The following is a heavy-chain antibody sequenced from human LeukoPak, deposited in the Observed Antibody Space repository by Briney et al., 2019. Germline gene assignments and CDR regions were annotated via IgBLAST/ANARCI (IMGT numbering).Heavy chain of an antibody. D-gene: IGHD1-7*01. J-gene: IGHJ4*02. CDR2: ISYSGST. CDR1: GGSISGFY. CDR3: ARHRSGTTADF. Sequence: SETLSLTCTVSGGSISGFYWSWIGQPPGMGLEWIGYISYSGSTNYNASLTSRVTMSVDTSKNQLSLRLSSVTAADTAVYYCARHRSGTTADFWGQGTLVTVSS. V-gene: IGHV4-59*08.